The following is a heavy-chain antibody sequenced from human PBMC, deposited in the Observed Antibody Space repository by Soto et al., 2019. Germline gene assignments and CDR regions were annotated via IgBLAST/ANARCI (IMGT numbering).Heavy chain of an antibody. CDR1: GYTFTGYY. V-gene: IGHV1-2*04. CDR2: INPNSGGT. J-gene: IGHJ6*03. Sequence: QVQLVQSGAEVKKPGASVKVSCKASGYTFTGYYMHWVRQAPGQGLEWMGWINPNSGGTNYAQKFQGWVTMTRDTSISTAYMELSRLRTVETAVYYPARGPSDGSYYYMDVWGKGTMVTVSS. CDR3: ARGPSDGSYYYMDV.